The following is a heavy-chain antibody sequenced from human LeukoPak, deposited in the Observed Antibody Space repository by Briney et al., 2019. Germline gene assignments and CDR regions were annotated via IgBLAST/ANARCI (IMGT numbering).Heavy chain of an antibody. Sequence: SETLSLTCAVYGGSFSGYYWSWIRQPPGKGLEWIGEINHSGSTNYNPSLKSRVTISVDTSKNQFSLKLSSVTAADTAVYYCARGRGSSSWYSDYWAREPWSPSPQ. CDR3: ARGRGSSSWYSDY. D-gene: IGHD6-13*01. J-gene: IGHJ4*02. V-gene: IGHV4-34*01. CDR2: INHSGST. CDR1: GGSFSGYY.